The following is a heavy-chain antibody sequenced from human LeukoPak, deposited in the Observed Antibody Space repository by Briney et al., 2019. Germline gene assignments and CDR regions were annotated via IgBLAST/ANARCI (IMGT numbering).Heavy chain of an antibody. V-gene: IGHV1-24*01. CDR1: GHTLIELP. D-gene: IGHD4-17*01. Sequence: ASVTVSFKFSGHTLIELPIYWVRQAPGKGVEWMGGFDPEDGDTIYAQRFQGRVTMTEDTSIETAYMEMSSLRFDDTAVYYCTTAFYIDGDPGYWGQGTLVTVSS. CDR2: FDPEDGDT. CDR3: TTAFYIDGDPGY. J-gene: IGHJ4*02.